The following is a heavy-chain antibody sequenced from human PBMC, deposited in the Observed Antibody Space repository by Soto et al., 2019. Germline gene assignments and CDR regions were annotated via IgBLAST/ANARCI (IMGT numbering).Heavy chain of an antibody. CDR2: IKKDGSEK. J-gene: IGHJ4*02. Sequence: SVGSLRLSCEASGFTLSSYWMNWVREAPGQGLEWVAIIKKDGSEKYYVDSVKGRFTISRDNAKNSLYLQMNDLRAEDTAVYYCAGGSGWLIDYWGRGTLVTVSS. V-gene: IGHV3-7*03. D-gene: IGHD6-19*01. CDR3: AGGSGWLIDY. CDR1: GFTLSSYW.